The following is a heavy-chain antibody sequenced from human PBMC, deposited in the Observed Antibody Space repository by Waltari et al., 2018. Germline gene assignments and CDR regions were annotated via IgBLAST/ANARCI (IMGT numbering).Heavy chain of an antibody. Sequence: EVQLLESGGGLVQPGESLRLSCAAPVFSFSPNHLSWVRQAPGKGPEWVSVIYSSGDVYYADSVRGRFIISRDIFKNTLYLQMSSLKNEDSAVYYCARTPYTSGWPGKFDYWGQGALVSVSS. J-gene: IGHJ4*02. V-gene: IGHV3-53*04. CDR1: VFSFSPNH. CDR3: ARTPYTSGWPGKFDY. D-gene: IGHD6-19*01. CDR2: IYSSGDV.